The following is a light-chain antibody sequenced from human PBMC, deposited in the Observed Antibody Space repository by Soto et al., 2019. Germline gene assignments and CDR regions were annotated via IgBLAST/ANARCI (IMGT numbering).Light chain of an antibody. Sequence: EIVMTQSPATLSVSPGERATLSCRASQNILSNLAWYQQKPGQAPRLLIYGASIRATGIPVRFSGSGSGTEFTLTITSLQSEDFEIYYCQQYNNWPITFGQGTDWRL. CDR2: GAS. V-gene: IGKV3-15*01. J-gene: IGKJ5*01. CDR3: QQYNNWPIT. CDR1: QNILSN.